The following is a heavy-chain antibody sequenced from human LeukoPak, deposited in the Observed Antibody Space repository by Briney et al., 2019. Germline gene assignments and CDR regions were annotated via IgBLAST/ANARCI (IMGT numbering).Heavy chain of an antibody. V-gene: IGHV3-23*01. J-gene: IGHJ4*02. D-gene: IGHD6-13*01. Sequence: GVSLRLSCAASGFTFSSYVMSWVRQAPGKGLEWVSAISGSGSSTYYADSVQGRFTVSRDNSKNTLYLQMNSLRAEDTAVYYCAKDGSSSWSPLNFDYWGRGTLVTVSS. CDR3: AKDGSSSWSPLNFDY. CDR2: ISGSGSST. CDR1: GFTFSSYV.